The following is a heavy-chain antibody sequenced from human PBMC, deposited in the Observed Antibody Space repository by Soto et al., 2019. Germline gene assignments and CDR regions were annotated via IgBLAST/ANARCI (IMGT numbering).Heavy chain of an antibody. CDR2: IYSGGST. J-gene: IGHJ3*02. D-gene: IGHD5-12*01. CDR3: ARETSGYSGYDFDFDI. Sequence: GGSLRLSCAASGFTVSSNYMSWVRQAPGKGLEWVSVIYSGGSTYYADSVKGRFTISRDNSKNTLYLQMNSLRAEDTAVYYCARETSGYSGYDFDFDIWGQGTMVTVSS. CDR1: GFTVSSNY. V-gene: IGHV3-53*01.